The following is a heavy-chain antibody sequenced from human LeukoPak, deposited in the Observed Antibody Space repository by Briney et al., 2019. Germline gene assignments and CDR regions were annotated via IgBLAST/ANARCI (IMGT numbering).Heavy chain of an antibody. CDR2: ISYDGSNK. V-gene: IGHV3-30-3*01. CDR3: ARLNYDSSGYLQPGDY. J-gene: IGHJ4*02. CDR1: GFTFSSYA. D-gene: IGHD3-22*01. Sequence: PGRSLRLSCAASGFTFSSYAMHWVRQAPGKGLEWVAVISYDGSNKYYADSVKGRFTISRDNSKNTLYLQMNSLRAEDTAVYYCARLNYDSSGYLQPGDYWGQGTLVTVSS.